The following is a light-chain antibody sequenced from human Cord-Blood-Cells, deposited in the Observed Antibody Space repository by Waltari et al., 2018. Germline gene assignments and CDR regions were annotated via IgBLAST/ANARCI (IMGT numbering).Light chain of an antibody. CDR3: SSYTSSSTWV. CDR2: DVS. J-gene: IGLJ3*02. V-gene: IGLV2-14*01. Sequence: QSALTQPASVSGSPGQSITISCTGTSSDVGGYNYVSRYQPHPGKAPQLMIYDVSKRPSGVSNRFSGSKSGNTASLTISGLQAEDEADYYCSSYTSSSTWVFGGGTKLTVL. CDR1: SSDVGGYNY.